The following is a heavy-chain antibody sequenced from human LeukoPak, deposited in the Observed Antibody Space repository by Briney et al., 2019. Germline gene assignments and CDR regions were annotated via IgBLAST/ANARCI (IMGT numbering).Heavy chain of an antibody. Sequence: GGSLRLSCAASGFTFSSYCMSWVRQAPGKGLEWVANINKDESEKYYVDSVKGRFTISRDNAKNSLYLQMNSLRAEDTAVYYCARCRTTVTAMPGYWGQGTLVTVSS. CDR1: GFTFSSYC. CDR3: ARCRTTVTAMPGY. D-gene: IGHD4-17*01. V-gene: IGHV3-7*03. CDR2: INKDESEK. J-gene: IGHJ4*02.